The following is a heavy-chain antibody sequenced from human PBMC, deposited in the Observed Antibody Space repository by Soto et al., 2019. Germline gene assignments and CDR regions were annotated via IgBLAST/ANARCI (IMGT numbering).Heavy chain of an antibody. Sequence: GGSLRLSCAASGFSFSTYWMHWVRQAPEKGLVWVSRINSDGSITNYADSVRGRFTISRDNAKNTLYLQMNSLRAEDTAVYYCARDPRPYGGNSPIDYWGQGTLVTVPQ. CDR1: GFSFSTYW. V-gene: IGHV3-74*01. D-gene: IGHD4-17*01. CDR2: INSDGSIT. CDR3: ARDPRPYGGNSPIDY. J-gene: IGHJ4*02.